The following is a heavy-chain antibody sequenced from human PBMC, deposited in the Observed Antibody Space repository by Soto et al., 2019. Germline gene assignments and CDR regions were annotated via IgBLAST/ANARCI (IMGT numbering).Heavy chain of an antibody. CDR1: GFTFSTYA. Sequence: EVPLLESGGGLVQPGGSLRLSCAASGFTFSTYALSWVRQAPGKGLEWVSTISGSDGITYYADSVKGGFPISRDNSKNTLYLHMDSLRADDTAVYYCAKALHPYYFDYWGQGALVTVSS. D-gene: IGHD4-4*01. V-gene: IGHV3-23*01. CDR2: ISGSDGIT. J-gene: IGHJ4*02. CDR3: AKALHPYYFDY.